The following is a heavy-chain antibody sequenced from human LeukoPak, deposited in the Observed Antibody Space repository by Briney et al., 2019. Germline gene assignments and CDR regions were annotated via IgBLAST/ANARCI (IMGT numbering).Heavy chain of an antibody. J-gene: IGHJ4*02. D-gene: IGHD2-8*01. CDR2: ISAYNGNT. CDR3: ARERLYVGSGY. CDR1: GYTFTSYD. V-gene: IGHV1-18*01. Sequence: ASVKVCCKASGYTFTSYDISWVRQAPGRGLEWMGWISAYNGNTNYAQKLQGRVTMTTDTSTSTAYMELRSLRSDDTAVYYCARERLYVGSGYWGQGTLVTASS.